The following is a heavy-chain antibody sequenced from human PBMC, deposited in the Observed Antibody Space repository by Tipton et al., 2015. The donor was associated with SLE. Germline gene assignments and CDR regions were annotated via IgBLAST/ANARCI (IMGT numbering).Heavy chain of an antibody. J-gene: IGHJ4*02. V-gene: IGHV4-39*07. D-gene: IGHD3-3*01. CDR1: GDSISSSSYY. CDR3: ARLIYDFSSGILGPFDY. CDR2: IYHSGTT. Sequence: TLSLTCTVSGDSISSSSYYWGWIRQPPGKGLEWIGSIYHSGTTYYNPSLKSRVTISLDRSKNQFSLRLSSVTAADRAVYYCARLIYDFSSGILGPFDYWGQGTLVTVSS.